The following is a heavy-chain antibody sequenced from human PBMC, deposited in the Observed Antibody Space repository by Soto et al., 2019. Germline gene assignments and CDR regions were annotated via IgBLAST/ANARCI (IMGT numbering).Heavy chain of an antibody. J-gene: IGHJ4*02. CDR2: IYWDDDK. V-gene: IGHV2-5*02. CDR1: GFSLSTSGVG. Sequence: QITLKESGPTRVRPTQTLTLTCTFSGFSLSTSGVGVGWIRQPPGKALERLALIYWDDDKRYSPSLKSRLTVTWDNPKNPVVHTMTNMDPVNTATYYCAYRGGPQRNWNGGYFDFWGQGALVTVCS. CDR3: AYRGGPQRNWNGGYFDF. D-gene: IGHD1-1*01.